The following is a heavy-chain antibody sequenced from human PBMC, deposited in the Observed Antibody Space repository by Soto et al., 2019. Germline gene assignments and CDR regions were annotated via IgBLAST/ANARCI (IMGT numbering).Heavy chain of an antibody. D-gene: IGHD2-15*01. J-gene: IGHJ4*02. CDR2: IYYSGST. CDR3: ARAGYCSGGSCYSWYFDY. CDR1: GGSISSSSYY. Sequence: SETLSLTCTVSGGSISSSSYYWGWIRQPPGKGLEWIGSIYYSGSTNYNPSLKSRVTISVDTSKNQFSLKLSSVTAADTAVYYCARAGYCSGGSCYSWYFDYWGQETLVTVSS. V-gene: IGHV4-39*07.